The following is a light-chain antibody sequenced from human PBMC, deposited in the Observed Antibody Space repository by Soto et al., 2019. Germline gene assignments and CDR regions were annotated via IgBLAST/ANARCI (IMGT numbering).Light chain of an antibody. CDR2: AAS. V-gene: IGKV1-39*01. CDR3: QQSYSSTPT. J-gene: IGKJ1*01. Sequence: DIQMTQSPSSLSASVGDRVTITCRASQSIRSYLNWYQQKPGKAPKLLIFAASSLQSGVPSRFSGSRSGPEFTLTISSLQPEDVATYYCQQSYSSTPTFGQGTKVDIK. CDR1: QSIRSY.